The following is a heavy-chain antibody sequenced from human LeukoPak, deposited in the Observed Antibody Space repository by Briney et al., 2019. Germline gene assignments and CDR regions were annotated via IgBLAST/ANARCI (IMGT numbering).Heavy chain of an antibody. V-gene: IGHV3-48*03. D-gene: IGHD3-10*01. CDR1: GFTFSSFE. CDR3: ARDHASGSFYPDY. Sequence: GGSLRLSCVVSGFTFSSFEMNWVRQAPGKGLKWVSYISSSGSDIYYTDSVKGRFTISRDNAKNSLFLQMNSLRAEDTAVYYCARDHASGSFYPDYWGQGTLVTVSS. CDR2: ISSSGSDI. J-gene: IGHJ4*02.